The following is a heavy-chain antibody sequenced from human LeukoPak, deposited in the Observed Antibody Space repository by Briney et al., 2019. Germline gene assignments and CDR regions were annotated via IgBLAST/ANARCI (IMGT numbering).Heavy chain of an antibody. CDR1: GFSITSYY. CDR3: ARDRGDYAWFDP. D-gene: IGHD4-17*01. V-gene: IGHV4-4*07. CDR2: VYTSGST. Sequence: SETLSLTCTVSGFSITSYYWSWIRQSAGKGLEWIGRVYTSGSTKYNPSLKSRVTMSEDTSKNQFSLKLSSVTAADTAVYYCARDRGDYAWFDPWGQGTLVTVFS. J-gene: IGHJ5*02.